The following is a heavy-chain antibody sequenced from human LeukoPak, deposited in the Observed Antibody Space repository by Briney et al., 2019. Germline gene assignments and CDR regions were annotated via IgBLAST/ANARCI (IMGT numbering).Heavy chain of an antibody. D-gene: IGHD6-19*01. Sequence: PGGSLRLSCAASGFTFSRQDMSWVRQAPGKGLEWVSGISASDGSTNYGDSVKGRFTISRDNSKNTLYLHMNSLCVEDTAVYFCAKDSIRTSGWYHFDYWGQGALVTVSS. CDR1: GFTFSRQD. CDR3: AKDSIRTSGWYHFDY. V-gene: IGHV3-23*01. CDR2: ISASDGST. J-gene: IGHJ4*02.